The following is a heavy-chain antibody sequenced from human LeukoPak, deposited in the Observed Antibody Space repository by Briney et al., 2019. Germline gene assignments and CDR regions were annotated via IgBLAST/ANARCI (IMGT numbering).Heavy chain of an antibody. CDR1: GYTFTGYY. J-gene: IGHJ3*02. Sequence: ASVKVSCKASGYTFTGYYMHWVRQAPGQGLEWMGRINPNSGGTNYAQKFQGRVTMTRDTSISTAYMELSRLSSDDTAVYYCARDSGSYFGAFDIWGQGTMVTVSS. CDR2: INPNSGGT. V-gene: IGHV1-2*06. CDR3: ARDSGSYFGAFDI. D-gene: IGHD1-26*01.